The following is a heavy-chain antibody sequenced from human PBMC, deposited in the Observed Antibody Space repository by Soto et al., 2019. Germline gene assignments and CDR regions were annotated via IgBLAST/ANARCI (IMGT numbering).Heavy chain of an antibody. CDR3: ARAAARSYYYYYGMDV. Sequence: GGSLRLSCAASGFTFSSYGMHWVRQAPGKGLEWVAVIWYDGSNKYYADSVKGRFTISRDNSKNTLYLQMNSLRAEDTAVYYCARAAARSYYYYYGMDVWGQGTTVTVSS. CDR2: IWYDGSNK. V-gene: IGHV3-33*01. CDR1: GFTFSSYG. J-gene: IGHJ6*02. D-gene: IGHD6-13*01.